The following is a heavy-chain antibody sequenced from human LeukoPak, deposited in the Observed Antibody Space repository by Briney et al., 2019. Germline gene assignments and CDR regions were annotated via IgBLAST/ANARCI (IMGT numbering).Heavy chain of an antibody. CDR3: ARVGNLDAFDI. CDR2: INHGGST. J-gene: IGHJ3*02. Sequence: SETLSLTCAVYGGSFSGYYWSWIRQPPGKGLEWIGEINHGGSTNYNPSLKSRVTISVDTSKNQFSLKLSSVTAADTAVYYCARVGNLDAFDIWGQGTMVAVSS. D-gene: IGHD4-23*01. CDR1: GGSFSGYY. V-gene: IGHV4-34*01.